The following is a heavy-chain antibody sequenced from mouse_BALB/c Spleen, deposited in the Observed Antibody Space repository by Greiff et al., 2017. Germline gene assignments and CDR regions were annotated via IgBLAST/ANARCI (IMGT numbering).Heavy chain of an antibody. CDR2: ISRGGSYT. J-gene: IGHJ1*01. CDR1: GFTFSSYT. CDR3: TRGPITTVVAWYCDV. Sequence: EVQVVESGGGLVKPGGSLKLSCAASGFTFSSYTMSWVRQNPEKRLEWVATISRGGSYTYYPDSVKGRFTISRDNAKNTLYLQMSSLKSEDTAMYYCTRGPITTVVAWYCDVWGAGTTVTVSS. V-gene: IGHV5-6-4*01. D-gene: IGHD1-1*01.